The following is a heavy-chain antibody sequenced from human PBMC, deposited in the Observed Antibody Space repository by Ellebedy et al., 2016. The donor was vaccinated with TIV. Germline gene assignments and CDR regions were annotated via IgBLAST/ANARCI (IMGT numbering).Heavy chain of an antibody. CDR1: GFTFSSYA. J-gene: IGHJ5*02. Sequence: GESLKISCAASGFTFSSYAMSWVRQAPGKGLEWVSAISGSGGSTYYADSVKGRFTIPRDNSKNTLYLQMNSLRAEDTAVYYCAKSRDTAMVTETWGQGTLVTVSS. CDR2: ISGSGGST. D-gene: IGHD5-18*01. CDR3: AKSRDTAMVTET. V-gene: IGHV3-23*01.